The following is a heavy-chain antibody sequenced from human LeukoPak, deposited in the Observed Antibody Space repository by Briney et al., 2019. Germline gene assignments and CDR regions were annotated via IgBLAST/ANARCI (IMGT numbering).Heavy chain of an antibody. Sequence: GGSLRLSCAASGFTFSRNSMNWVRQAPGKGLEWVSSISSSNIYYADSVKGRFTISRDNAKNSLYLQMNGLRADDTALYYCARDAGSGSYYIDYWGRGALVTVSS. CDR2: ISSSNI. CDR1: GFTFSRNS. D-gene: IGHD3-10*01. CDR3: ARDAGSGSYYIDY. V-gene: IGHV3-21*01. J-gene: IGHJ4*02.